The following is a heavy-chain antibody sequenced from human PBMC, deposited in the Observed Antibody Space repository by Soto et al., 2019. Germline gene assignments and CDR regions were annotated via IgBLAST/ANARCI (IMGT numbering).Heavy chain of an antibody. D-gene: IGHD5-12*01. J-gene: IGHJ4*02. Sequence: GGSLRLSCAASGFTVSSNYMSWVRQAPGKGLEWVSVIYSGGSTYYADSVKGRFTISRDNSKNTLYLQMNSLRAEDTAVYYCARDKLRDGYFYWGQGTLVTVSS. CDR3: ARDKLRDGYFY. CDR1: GFTVSSNY. CDR2: IYSGGST. V-gene: IGHV3-66*01.